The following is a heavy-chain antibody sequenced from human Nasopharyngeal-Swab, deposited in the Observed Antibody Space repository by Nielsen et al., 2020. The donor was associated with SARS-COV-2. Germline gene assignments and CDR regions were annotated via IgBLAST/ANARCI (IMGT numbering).Heavy chain of an antibody. CDR3: ARWSSWYNWLDP. V-gene: IGHV4-39*01. J-gene: IGHJ5*02. CDR1: GDSISTGRYS. D-gene: IGHD6-13*01. Sequence: LSCAVSGDSISTGRYSWDWIRPPPGQGLEWIGSIYYSGTTYYNPSLKSRVTISVDTSKNQFSLKLNSATAADTAVYYCARWSSWYNWLDPWGQGTQVIVSS. CDR2: IYYSGTT.